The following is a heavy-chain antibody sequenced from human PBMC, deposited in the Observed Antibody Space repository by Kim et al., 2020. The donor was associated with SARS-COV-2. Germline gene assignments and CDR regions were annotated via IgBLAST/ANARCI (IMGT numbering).Heavy chain of an antibody. V-gene: IGHV3-30*18. J-gene: IGHJ4*02. CDR1: GFTFSSYG. CDR3: AKERESRSYYYGPFDY. D-gene: IGHD3-10*01. Sequence: GGSLRLSCAASGFTFSSYGMHWVRQAPGKGLEWVAVISYDGSNKYYADSVKGRFTISRDNSKNTLYLQMNSLRAEDTAVYYCAKERESRSYYYGPFDYWGQGTLVTVSS. CDR2: ISYDGSNK.